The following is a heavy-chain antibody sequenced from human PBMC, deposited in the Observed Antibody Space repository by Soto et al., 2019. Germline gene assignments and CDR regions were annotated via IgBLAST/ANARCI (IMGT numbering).Heavy chain of an antibody. D-gene: IGHD3-22*01. CDR3: ARDRTDSGYYTNWLDP. J-gene: IGHJ5*02. Sequence: QVHLMQSGAEVKKPGSSVKVSCRASGGTFGSDAITWVRQAPGQGLEWVGRIIPIFGTTNYAQNLQCRVTISADKSTLTSYRELHSLTSDDTALYYGARDRTDSGYYTNWLDPWGQGTQVTVSS. CDR1: GGTFGSDA. V-gene: IGHV1-69*06. CDR2: IIPIFGTT.